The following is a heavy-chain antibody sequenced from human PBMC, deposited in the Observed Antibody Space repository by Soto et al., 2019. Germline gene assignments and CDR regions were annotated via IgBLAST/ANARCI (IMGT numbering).Heavy chain of an antibody. D-gene: IGHD2-15*01. V-gene: IGHV3-33*01. CDR2: SWDDESYI. J-gene: IGHJ5*02. CDR3: GRTSLECFGISGHVHLEH. CDR1: GFNLNSYG. Sequence: GGSLRLSCAASGFNLNSYGMHWVRQAPGKGLEWVAFSWDDESYIYYGDSVRGRFTISRDNSKNTLYFHMNYLRAEDTAVYFCGRTSLECFGISGHVHLEHWGQGTQVTVSS.